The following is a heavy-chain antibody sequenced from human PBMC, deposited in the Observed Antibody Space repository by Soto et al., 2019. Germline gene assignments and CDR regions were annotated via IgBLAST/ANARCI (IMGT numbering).Heavy chain of an antibody. V-gene: IGHV1-69*13. CDR1: GGTFSSYA. CDR3: ARGARRYYDSSGYYDMYYFDY. D-gene: IGHD3-22*01. Sequence: SVKVSCKASGGTFSSYAISWARQAPGQGLEWMGGIIPIFGTANYAQKFQGRVTITADESTSTAYMELSSLRSEDTAVYYCARGARRYYDSSGYYDMYYFDYWGQGTLVTVSS. CDR2: IIPIFGTA. J-gene: IGHJ4*02.